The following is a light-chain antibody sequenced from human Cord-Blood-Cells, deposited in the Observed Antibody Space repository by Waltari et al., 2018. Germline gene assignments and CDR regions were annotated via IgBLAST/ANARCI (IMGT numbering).Light chain of an antibody. Sequence: QSVLTQPPSVSAAPGQKVTISCSGSSSNIGNNYVSWYQQLPGTAPKLLIYDNKKRPSGIPDRFSGSKSGTSATLGITGLQTGGEADYYCGTWDSSLSAYVFGTGTKVTVL. J-gene: IGLJ1*01. CDR1: SSNIGNNY. CDR3: GTWDSSLSAYV. V-gene: IGLV1-51*01. CDR2: DNK.